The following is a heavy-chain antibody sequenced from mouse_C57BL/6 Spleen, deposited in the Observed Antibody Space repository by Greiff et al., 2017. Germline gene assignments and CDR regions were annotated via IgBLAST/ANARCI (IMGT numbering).Heavy chain of an antibody. Sequence: VQLQQPGAELVRPGSSVKLSCKASGYTFTSYWMDWVKQRPGQGLEWIGNIYPSDSETHYNQKFKDKATLTVDKSSSTAYMQLSSLTSEDSAVYYCARPYYGSSLYWYFDVWGTGTTVTVSS. CDR2: IYPSDSET. CDR1: GYTFTSYW. J-gene: IGHJ1*03. V-gene: IGHV1-61*01. CDR3: ARPYYGSSLYWYFDV. D-gene: IGHD1-1*01.